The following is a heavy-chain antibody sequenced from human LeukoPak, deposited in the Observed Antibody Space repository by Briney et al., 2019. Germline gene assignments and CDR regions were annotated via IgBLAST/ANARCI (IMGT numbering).Heavy chain of an antibody. Sequence: SGGSLRLSCAAPGFTFSTYWMTWVRQAPGQGREGVANIKPDGSETYYVDPVKGRFTISRDNAKTFLYLQMNSLGGEDTAVYYCGGFGYEAAVDLWGQGTLVTVSS. J-gene: IGHJ4*02. CDR1: GFTFSTYW. V-gene: IGHV3-7*01. CDR3: GGFGYEAAVDL. D-gene: IGHD6-13*01. CDR2: IKPDGSET.